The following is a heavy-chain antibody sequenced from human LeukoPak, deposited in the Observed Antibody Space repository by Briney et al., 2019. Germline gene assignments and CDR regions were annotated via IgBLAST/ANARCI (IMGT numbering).Heavy chain of an antibody. V-gene: IGHV2-5*02. CDR1: GFSLSTSGVG. CDR3: AHRQRTVTIFGVVTYPFDY. J-gene: IGHJ4*02. Sequence: SGPTLVKPTQTLTLTCTFSGFSLSTSGVGVGWIRQPPGKALEWLALIYWDDDKRYSPSLKSRLTITKDTSKNQVVLTMTNMDPVDTATYYCAHRQRTVTIFGVVTYPFDYWGQGTLVTVSS. D-gene: IGHD3-3*01. CDR2: IYWDDDK.